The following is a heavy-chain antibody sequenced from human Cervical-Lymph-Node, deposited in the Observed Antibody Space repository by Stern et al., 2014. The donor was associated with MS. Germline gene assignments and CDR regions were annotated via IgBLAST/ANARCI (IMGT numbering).Heavy chain of an antibody. V-gene: IGHV1-2*04. D-gene: IGHD6-19*01. Sequence: QDQLVQSGAEVKKPGASVKVSCKASGYTFTGYYMHWVRQAPGQGLEWMGWINPNSGGTSYAQKFQGWVTMTRDTSISTAYMELSRLRSDDTAVYYCARDIAVAEYGMDVWGQGTTVTVSS. CDR2: INPNSGGT. CDR3: ARDIAVAEYGMDV. CDR1: GYTFTGYY. J-gene: IGHJ6*02.